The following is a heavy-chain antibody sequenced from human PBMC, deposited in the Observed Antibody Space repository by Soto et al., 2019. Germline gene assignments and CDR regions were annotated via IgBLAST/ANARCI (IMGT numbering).Heavy chain of an antibody. CDR3: ARGTLIAALLAQFNGMDV. Sequence: GASVKVSCKGSGYTFTSHDINWVRQAPGQGLEWMGWMNPNSGTTGYAQKFQGRITMTRNTAISTAYMEVSSLRSEDTAVYYCARGTLIAALLAQFNGMDVWGQGTTVTVSS. V-gene: IGHV1-8*01. J-gene: IGHJ6*02. CDR1: GYTFTSHD. CDR2: MNPNSGTT. D-gene: IGHD6-13*01.